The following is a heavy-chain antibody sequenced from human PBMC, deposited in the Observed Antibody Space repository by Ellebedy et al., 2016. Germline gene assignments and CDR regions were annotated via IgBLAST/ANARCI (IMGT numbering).Heavy chain of an antibody. V-gene: IGHV3-23*01. J-gene: IGHJ4*02. CDR1: GFTFSSYA. CDR2: ISGSGGST. D-gene: IGHD5-24*01. Sequence: GESLKISCAASGFTFSSYAMSWVRQAPGKGLEWVSAISGSGGSTYYADSVKGRFTISRDNSKNTLYLQMNSLRAEDTAVYYCVKDGMIVEMATIYYFDYWGQGTLVTVSS. CDR3: VKDGMIVEMATIYYFDY.